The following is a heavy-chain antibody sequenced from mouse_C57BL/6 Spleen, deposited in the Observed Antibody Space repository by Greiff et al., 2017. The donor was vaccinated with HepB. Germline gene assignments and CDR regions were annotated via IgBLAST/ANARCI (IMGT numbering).Heavy chain of an antibody. D-gene: IGHD3-3*01. CDR2: ISYDGSN. Sequence: EVKLLESGPGLVKPSQSLSLTCSVTGYSITSGYYWNWIRQFPGNKLEWMGYISYDGSNNYNPSLKNRISITRDTSKNQFFLKLNSVTTEDTATYYCAREGDAGYWYFDVWGTGTTVTVSS. CDR1: GYSITSGYY. CDR3: AREGDAGYWYFDV. J-gene: IGHJ1*03. V-gene: IGHV3-6*01.